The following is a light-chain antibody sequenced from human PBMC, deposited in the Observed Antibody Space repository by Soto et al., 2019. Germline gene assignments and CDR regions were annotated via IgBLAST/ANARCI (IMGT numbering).Light chain of an antibody. CDR1: QTISTL. Sequence: DIQMTQSPSTLSASVGDRVTITCRASQTISTLLAWYQQRPGKAPNLLIYKASSLESGVPSRFSGSGSGTELTLTISSLQPDDFATYFCQQYSTCPWTFGQGTKVEVK. J-gene: IGKJ1*01. CDR2: KAS. V-gene: IGKV1-5*03. CDR3: QQYSTCPWT.